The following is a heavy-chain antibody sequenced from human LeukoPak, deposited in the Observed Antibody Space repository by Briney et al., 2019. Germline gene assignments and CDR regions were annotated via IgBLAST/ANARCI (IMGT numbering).Heavy chain of an antibody. D-gene: IGHD6-13*01. Sequence: SETLSLTCSVSGGSITKNGYYWGWIRQSPETGLEWIGSMHYSGSTYYNPSLKSRVTISVDTSKNQFSLKLSSVTAADTAVYYCARHGWMIEAAAGTMDPWGQGTLVTVSS. CDR3: ARHGWMIEAAAGTMDP. J-gene: IGHJ5*02. V-gene: IGHV4-39*01. CDR1: GGSITKNGYY. CDR2: MHYSGST.